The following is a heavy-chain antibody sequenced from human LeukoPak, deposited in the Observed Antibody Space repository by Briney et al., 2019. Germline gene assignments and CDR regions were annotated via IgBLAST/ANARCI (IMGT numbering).Heavy chain of an antibody. J-gene: IGHJ4*02. CDR3: VRDNVYAFDN. Sequence: GGSLRLSCVASGFTLSAYNMNWVRQAPGKGLEWVSYITTTSTTISYPDSVKGRFTISRDNARNSLYLQMDSLRAEDTAVYYCVRDNVYAFDNWGQGTLVNVSS. V-gene: IGHV3-48*04. CDR2: ITTTSTTI. D-gene: IGHD2/OR15-2a*01. CDR1: GFTLSAYN.